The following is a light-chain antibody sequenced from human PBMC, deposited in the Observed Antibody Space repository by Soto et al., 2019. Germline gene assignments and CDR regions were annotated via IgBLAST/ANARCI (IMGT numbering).Light chain of an antibody. CDR1: QYINTR. CDR3: QQYGSSSWT. Sequence: ECVLTQSPGSLSFSPGDRVTLSCRASQYINTRLAWYQHRHGQAPRLLIYQTSIMAAGIPARFSGSVTGTDGTITISSLEKEDGSVYYCQQYGSSSWTFGQGTKVDIK. CDR2: QTS. J-gene: IGKJ1*01. V-gene: IGKV3-20*01.